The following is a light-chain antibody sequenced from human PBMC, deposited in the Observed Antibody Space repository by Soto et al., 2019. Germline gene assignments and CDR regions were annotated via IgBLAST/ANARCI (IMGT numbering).Light chain of an antibody. CDR3: QQYDSYSWT. CDR1: QSVSNW. J-gene: IGKJ1*01. V-gene: IGKV1-5*01. Sequence: DIQMTQSPSTLSASVGERVTITCRASQSVSNWLAWYQQKPGKAPKLLIYDVSSLASGVPSRFSGSGSGTEFILTISSLQPDDFATYYCQQYDSYSWTFDQGTKVEMK. CDR2: DVS.